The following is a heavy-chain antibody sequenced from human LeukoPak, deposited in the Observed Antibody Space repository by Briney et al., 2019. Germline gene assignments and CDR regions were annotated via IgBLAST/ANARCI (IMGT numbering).Heavy chain of an antibody. CDR2: INHSGST. Sequence: SETLSLTCAVYGGSFSGYYWSWIRQPPGKGLECSGEINHSGSTNYNPSLQSRLPISVDTSQNQFSLKLSAVTAADKAVYYCAREGVGYYYDSSGYYPLDYWGQGTLVTVSS. D-gene: IGHD3-22*01. V-gene: IGHV4-34*01. CDR1: GGSFSGYY. J-gene: IGHJ4*02. CDR3: AREGVGYYYDSSGYYPLDY.